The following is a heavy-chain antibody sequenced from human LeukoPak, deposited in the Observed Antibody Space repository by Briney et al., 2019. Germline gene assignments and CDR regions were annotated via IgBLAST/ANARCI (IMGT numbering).Heavy chain of an antibody. CDR1: GYSLSSAYN. Sequence: PSETLSLTCAVSGYSLSSAYNWGWIRQPPGKGLGWIGSIYHSGSTYYNPSRKSRATISVDTTKNQFSQKLSSVTAADTAVYYCARADRVATTNYYYYYGMDVWGKGTTVTVSS. J-gene: IGHJ6*04. D-gene: IGHD5-12*01. V-gene: IGHV4-38-2*01. CDR2: IYHSGST. CDR3: ARADRVATTNYYYYYGMDV.